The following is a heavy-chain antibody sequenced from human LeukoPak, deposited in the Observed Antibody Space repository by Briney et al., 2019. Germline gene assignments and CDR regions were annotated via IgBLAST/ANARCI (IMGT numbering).Heavy chain of an antibody. CDR1: GGSISSGGYY. CDR3: ARSQWGAGDY. D-gene: IGHD1-26*01. V-gene: IGHV4-31*03. Sequence: SETLSLTCTVSGGSISSGGYYWSWIRQHPGEGLEWIGYIYYSGSTYYNPSLKSRVTISVDTSKNQFSLKLSSVTAADTAVYYCARSQWGAGDYWGQGTLVTVSS. J-gene: IGHJ4*02. CDR2: IYYSGST.